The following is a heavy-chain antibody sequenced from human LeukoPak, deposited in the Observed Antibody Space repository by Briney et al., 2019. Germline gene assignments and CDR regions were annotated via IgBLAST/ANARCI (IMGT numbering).Heavy chain of an antibody. V-gene: IGHV3-21*04. CDR2: ISSSSSYI. J-gene: IGHJ6*03. CDR3: AKNTPEKQKIVVVVALSRYYMDV. Sequence: GGSLRLSCAASGITFNSYTMNWVRQAPGKGLEWVSSISSSSSYIYYATSVKGRFTISRDNAKNSLYLQMNRLRAEDTAVYYCAKNTPEKQKIVVVVALSRYYMDVWGKGTTVTVSS. CDR1: GITFNSYT. D-gene: IGHD2-15*01.